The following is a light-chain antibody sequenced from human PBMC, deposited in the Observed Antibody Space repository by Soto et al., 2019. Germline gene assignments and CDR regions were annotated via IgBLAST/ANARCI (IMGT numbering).Light chain of an antibody. V-gene: IGKV3-15*01. CDR1: QSVSSN. CDR2: GAS. Sequence: EIVMTQSPATLSVSPGYRATLSCRASQSVSSNLAWYQQKPGQAHRLLIYGASNRATGIPARFSGSVSGTEFTLTISRLQSEDFAVYDGQQYNNWPPITVGQGTRLEIK. J-gene: IGKJ5*01. CDR3: QQYNNWPPIT.